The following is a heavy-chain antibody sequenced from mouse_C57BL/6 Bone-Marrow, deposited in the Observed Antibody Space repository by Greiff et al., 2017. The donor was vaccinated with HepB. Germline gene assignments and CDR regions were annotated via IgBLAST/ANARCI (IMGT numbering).Heavy chain of an antibody. CDR1: GFSLTSYG. Sequence: VQLVESGPGLVAPSQSLSITCTVSGFSLTSYGVHWVRQTPGKGLEWLGVIWAGGSTNYNSALMSRLSISKDNSKSQVFLKMNSLQTDDTAMYYCARDGGWYFDVWGAGTTVTVSS. J-gene: IGHJ1*01. V-gene: IGHV2-9*02. CDR3: ARDGGWYFDV. CDR2: IWAGGST.